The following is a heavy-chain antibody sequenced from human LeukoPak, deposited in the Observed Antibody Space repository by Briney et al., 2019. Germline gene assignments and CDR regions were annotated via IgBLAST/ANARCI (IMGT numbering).Heavy chain of an antibody. Sequence: GGSLRLSCAASGFTFSSYSMNWVRQAPGKGLEWVSSISSSSSYIYYADSVKGRFTISRDNAKNSLYLQMNSLRAEDTAVYYCARVHLGSSWLFDYWGQGTLATVSS. CDR2: ISSSSSYI. J-gene: IGHJ4*02. V-gene: IGHV3-21*01. CDR1: GFTFSSYS. D-gene: IGHD6-13*01. CDR3: ARVHLGSSWLFDY.